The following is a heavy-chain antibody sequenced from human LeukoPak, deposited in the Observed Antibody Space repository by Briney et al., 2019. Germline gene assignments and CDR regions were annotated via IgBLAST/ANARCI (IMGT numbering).Heavy chain of an antibody. Sequence: GGSLRLSCAASGFTFSSYSMNWVRQAPGKGLEWVSSISSSSSYIYYADSVKGRFTISRDNAKNSLYLQMNSLGAEDTAVYYCARDQDDYVWGSYRSRSVSWFDYWGQGTLVTVSS. CDR2: ISSSSSYI. CDR3: ARDQDDYVWGSYRSRSVSWFDY. D-gene: IGHD3-16*02. V-gene: IGHV3-21*01. CDR1: GFTFSSYS. J-gene: IGHJ4*02.